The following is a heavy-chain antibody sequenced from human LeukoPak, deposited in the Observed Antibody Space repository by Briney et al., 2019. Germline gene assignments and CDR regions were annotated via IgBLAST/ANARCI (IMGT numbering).Heavy chain of an antibody. CDR1: GFTFSSDW. J-gene: IGHJ4*02. V-gene: IGHV3-74*03. D-gene: IGHD2-2*01. CDR3: AREQSAAMSY. CDR2: INRDGSIT. Sequence: GGSLRLSCAASGFTFSSDWMHSVRQAPGKGLVWVSRINRDGSITTYADSVKGRFTISRDNAKNTLYLEMNSLRAEDTAVYYCAREQSAAMSYWGQGTLVTVSS.